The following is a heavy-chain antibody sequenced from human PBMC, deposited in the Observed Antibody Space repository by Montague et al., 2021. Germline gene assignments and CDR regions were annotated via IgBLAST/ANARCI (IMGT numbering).Heavy chain of an antibody. CDR2: INTSGSTI. V-gene: IGHV3-11*01. D-gene: IGHD3-10*01. J-gene: IGHJ4*02. CDR3: AKEKGIALVRGLDY. Sequence: SLRLSCAASGFTFSDYYMSWIRQAPGKGLEWVSYINTSGSTIYYADSVKGRFTISRDNAKNSLYLQMNSLRAEDTALYFCAKEKGIALVRGLDYWGQGTQVTVSS. CDR1: GFTFSDYY.